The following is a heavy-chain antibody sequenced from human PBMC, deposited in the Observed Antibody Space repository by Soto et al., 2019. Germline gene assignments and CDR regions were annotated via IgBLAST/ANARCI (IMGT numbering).Heavy chain of an antibody. J-gene: IGHJ4*02. CDR2: IYSGGST. V-gene: IGHV3-53*01. CDR3: ASQVAAAGYTSDY. Sequence: ESGGGLIQPGGSLRLSCAASGFTVSSNYMSWVRQAPGKGLEWVSVIYSGGSTYYADSVKGRFTISRDNSKNTLYLQMNSLRAEDTAVYYCASQVAAAGYTSDYWGQGTLVTVSS. D-gene: IGHD6-13*01. CDR1: GFTVSSNY.